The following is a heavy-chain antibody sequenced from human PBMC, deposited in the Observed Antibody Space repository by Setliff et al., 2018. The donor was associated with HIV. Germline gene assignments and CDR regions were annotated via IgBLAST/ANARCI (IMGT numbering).Heavy chain of an antibody. CDR1: GDSISSYY. D-gene: IGHD5-18*01. V-gene: IGHV4-4*07. CDR3: ARDVYSYGRFYFDY. CDR2: VYTRGNT. J-gene: IGHJ4*02. Sequence: PSETLSLTCTVSGDSISSYYWSWIRQPAGKGLEWIGRVYTRGNTNHNPYLKSRVTMSVDTSKKQFSLNLSSVTAADTGVYYCARDVYSYGRFYFDYWGQGTLVTVSS.